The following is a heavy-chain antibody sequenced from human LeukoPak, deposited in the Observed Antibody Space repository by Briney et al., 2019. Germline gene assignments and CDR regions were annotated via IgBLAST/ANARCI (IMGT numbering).Heavy chain of an antibody. J-gene: IGHJ4*02. CDR1: GGSISSNTW. D-gene: IGHD3-22*01. CDR2: IYYTGST. V-gene: IGHV4-4*02. Sequence: SGTLSLTCAVSGGSISSNTWWSWVRQPPGQGLEWIGYIYYTGSTNYNPSLKSRVTISVDTSKKQFSLKLSSVTAADTAVYYCARDGYYDNYFDFWGQGTLVTVSS. CDR3: ARDGYYDNYFDF.